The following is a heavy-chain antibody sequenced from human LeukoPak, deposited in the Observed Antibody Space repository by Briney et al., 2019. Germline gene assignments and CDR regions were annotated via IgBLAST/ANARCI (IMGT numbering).Heavy chain of an antibody. D-gene: IGHD6-19*01. CDR2: INQDASET. Sequence: PGRSLRLSCTASGFTFGDYAMSWVRQAPGKGLEWVANINQDASETYYVDSVKGRFTISRDSPKNSLYLQLNSLRAEDTAIYYCARQGSHSNGWFFDYWGQGVLVTVSS. CDR1: GFTFGDYA. V-gene: IGHV3-7*01. CDR3: ARQGSHSNGWFFDY. J-gene: IGHJ4*02.